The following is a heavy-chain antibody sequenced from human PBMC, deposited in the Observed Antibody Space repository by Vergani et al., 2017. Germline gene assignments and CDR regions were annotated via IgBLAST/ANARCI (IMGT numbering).Heavy chain of an antibody. J-gene: IGHJ6*02. V-gene: IGHV1-69-2*01. Sequence: EVQLVQSGAEVKKPGATVKISCKVSGYTFSDTYMHWVQQAPGKGLEWVGLIDPDDGKTIYAEKFQGRVTITADTSRDTAYMELSSLRSEDTAVYYCTKTNGDYDILGGDYSYGMDDWGQGTTVTVSS. D-gene: IGHD3-9*01. CDR1: GYTFSDTY. CDR2: IDPDDGKT. CDR3: TKTNGDYDILGGDYSYGMDD.